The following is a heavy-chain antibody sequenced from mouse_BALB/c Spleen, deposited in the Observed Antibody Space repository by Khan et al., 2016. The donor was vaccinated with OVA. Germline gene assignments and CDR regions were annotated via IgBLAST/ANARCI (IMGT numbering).Heavy chain of an antibody. CDR3: ASAGYGGFGY. CDR1: GFSFSDSY. CDR2: ISDGGGST. V-gene: IGHV5-4*02. D-gene: IGHD1-1*02. Sequence: EVELVESGGGLVKPGGSLKLSCAASGFSFSDSYMYWIRQNPEKRLEWVATISDGGGSTYYPDSAKGRFTLSSDNAKSTLYLKMSSLTSEDTAIYYCASAGYGGFGYWGQGTLVTVSA. J-gene: IGHJ3*01.